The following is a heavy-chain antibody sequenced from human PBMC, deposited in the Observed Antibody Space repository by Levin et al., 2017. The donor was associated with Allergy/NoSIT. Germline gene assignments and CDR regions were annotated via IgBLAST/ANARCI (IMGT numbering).Heavy chain of an antibody. Sequence: SETLSLTCTVSGGSISSGGYYWSWIRQHPGKGLEWIGYIYYSGSTYYNPSLKSRITISLDASKNQFSLKLSSVTAADTAVYYCARDYYAQDMIDPWGQGTRVTVSS. D-gene: IGHD3-22*01. CDR3: ARDYYAQDMIDP. CDR2: IYYSGST. J-gene: IGHJ5*02. CDR1: GGSISSGGYY. V-gene: IGHV4-31*03.